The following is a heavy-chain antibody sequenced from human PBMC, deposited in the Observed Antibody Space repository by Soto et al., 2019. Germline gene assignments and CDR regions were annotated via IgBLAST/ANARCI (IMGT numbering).Heavy chain of an antibody. J-gene: IGHJ4*02. D-gene: IGHD2-2*01. V-gene: IGHV5-51*01. Sequence: GESLKISCKGSGYTFTSYWIGWVRQMPVKGLEWMGIIYPGDSNTRYSPSFQGQVTISADKSISTAYLQWSSLKATDTAMYFCARQGYCSTTACYAVDYRGQGTLVTVSS. CDR1: GYTFTSYW. CDR3: ARQGYCSTTACYAVDY. CDR2: IYPGDSNT.